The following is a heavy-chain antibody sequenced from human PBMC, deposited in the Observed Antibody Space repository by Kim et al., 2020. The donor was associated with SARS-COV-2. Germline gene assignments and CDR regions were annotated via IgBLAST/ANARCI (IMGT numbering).Heavy chain of an antibody. V-gene: IGHV3-53*01. CDR3: ARDTDSQSRYFDL. D-gene: IGHD4-17*01. J-gene: IGHJ2*01. Sequence: GGSLRLSCAASGFIVSGYYLSWVRQAPGKGLEWVSVIYSDDSTYYADSVKGRFSISRDKSKNTLYLQMNSLRAEDTAVYFCARDTDSQSRYFDLWGRGTLVTVSS. CDR1: GFIVSGYY. CDR2: IYSDDST.